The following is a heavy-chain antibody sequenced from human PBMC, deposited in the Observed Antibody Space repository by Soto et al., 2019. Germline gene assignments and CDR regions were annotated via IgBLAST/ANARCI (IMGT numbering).Heavy chain of an antibody. CDR1: GFTFSSYA. CDR2: ISGSGGST. CDR3: AKSSRIQLWFSDY. Sequence: GGSLRLSCAASGFTFSSYAMSWVRQAPGKGLEWVSAISGSGGSTYYADSVKGRFTISRDNSKNTLYLQMNSPRAEDTAVYYCAKSSRIQLWFSDYWGQGTLVTVSS. J-gene: IGHJ4*02. D-gene: IGHD5-18*01. V-gene: IGHV3-23*01.